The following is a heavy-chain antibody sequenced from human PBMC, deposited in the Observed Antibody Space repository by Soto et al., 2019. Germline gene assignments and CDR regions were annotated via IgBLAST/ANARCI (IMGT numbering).Heavy chain of an antibody. V-gene: IGHV1-18*01. D-gene: IGHD4-17*01. J-gene: IGHJ4*02. Sequence: QAQLVQSEAEVKEPGASVKVSCKASGYSFTTSGITWVRQAPGQGLEWMGWISTYNGNTNYAQKLQDRVTLTTDKSTSTAYMELSSLRSGDTAVYYCARCLYGDYDYLGQGTMVTVSS. CDR1: GYSFTTSG. CDR3: ARCLYGDYDY. CDR2: ISTYNGNT.